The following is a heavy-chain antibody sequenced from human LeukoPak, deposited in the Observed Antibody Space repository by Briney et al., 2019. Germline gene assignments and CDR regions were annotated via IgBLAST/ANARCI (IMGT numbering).Heavy chain of an antibody. V-gene: IGHV4-59*11. Sequence: SETLSLTCTVSGGSISSHYWSWIRQPPGMGLEWVGYIYFTGSTNYNPSLKSRVTISLDASKNQFSLKLSSVTAADTAVYYCARGGGSPHYWGQGTLVTVSS. D-gene: IGHD3-10*01. CDR1: GGSISSHY. CDR3: ARGGGSPHY. J-gene: IGHJ4*02. CDR2: IYFTGST.